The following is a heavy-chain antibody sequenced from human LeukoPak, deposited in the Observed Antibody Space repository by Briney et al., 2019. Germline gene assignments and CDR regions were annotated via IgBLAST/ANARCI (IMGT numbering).Heavy chain of an antibody. J-gene: IGHJ4*02. CDR3: AREFCIRTWCYKHVDY. Sequence: ASVKVSCKASGYTFTDYYIHWVRQAPGQGLEWMGWINPKSGDTYYAQKFQGRVTMTGDTSVNTAYMELTSLRSDDTAVHFCAREFCIRTWCYKHVDYWGQGTLVTVSS. V-gene: IGHV1-2*02. CDR1: GYTFTDYY. D-gene: IGHD2-2*02. CDR2: INPKSGDT.